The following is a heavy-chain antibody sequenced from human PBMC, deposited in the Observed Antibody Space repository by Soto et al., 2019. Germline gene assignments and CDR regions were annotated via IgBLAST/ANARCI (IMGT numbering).Heavy chain of an antibody. J-gene: IGHJ6*03. CDR3: ARHWEDYYGSGRNYYYYMDV. D-gene: IGHD3-10*01. Sequence: SETLSLTCTVSGGSISSSSYYWGWIRQPPGKGLEWIGSIYYSGSTYYNPSLKSRVTISVDTSKNQFSLKLSSVTAADTAVYYCARHWEDYYGSGRNYYYYMDVWGKGTTVTVYS. CDR2: IYYSGST. CDR1: GGSISSSSYY. V-gene: IGHV4-39*01.